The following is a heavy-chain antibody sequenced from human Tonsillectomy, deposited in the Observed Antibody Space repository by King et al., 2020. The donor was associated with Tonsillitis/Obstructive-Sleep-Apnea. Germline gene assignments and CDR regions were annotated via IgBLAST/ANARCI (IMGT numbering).Heavy chain of an antibody. CDR1: GYSFTSYW. D-gene: IGHD2-2*01. CDR3: ARPYCSSTSCYHQFDY. Sequence: VQLVESGAEVKKPGESLKISCKGSGYSFTSYWIGWVRQMPGQGLEWMWIIYPGDSDTSYSPSFQGQVTISANTSISTAYLQWSSLKASDTAMYYCARPYCSSTSCYHQFDYWGQGTLVTVSS. J-gene: IGHJ4*02. V-gene: IGHV5-51*01. CDR2: IYPGDSDT.